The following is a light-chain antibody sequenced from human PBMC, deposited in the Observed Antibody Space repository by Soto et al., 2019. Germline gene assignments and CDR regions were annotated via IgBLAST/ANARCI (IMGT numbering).Light chain of an antibody. J-gene: IGLJ2*01. CDR2: SND. Sequence: QSVLTQPPSASGTPGQRVSISCSGGSSNIGTNTVNWYQHLPGTAPKLLIFSNDERHSGVPDRFSGSKSGTSASLAISGLQSDDEADYYCATWDDSLNGVVFGGGTKVTVL. CDR3: ATWDDSLNGVV. CDR1: SSNIGTNT. V-gene: IGLV1-44*01.